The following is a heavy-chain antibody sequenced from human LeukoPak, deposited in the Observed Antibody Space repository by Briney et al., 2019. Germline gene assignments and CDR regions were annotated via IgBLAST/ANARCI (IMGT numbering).Heavy chain of an antibody. Sequence: SVKVSCKASGYTFTSYGISWVRQAPGQGLEWMGGIIPIFGTANYAQKFQGRVTFTRDTSISTAYMAMSRLRSDDTAVFYCARGSRYHDWLSPLDSWGQGTLVTVSS. CDR1: GYTFTSYG. V-gene: IGHV1-69*05. D-gene: IGHD3-9*01. CDR3: ARGSRYHDWLSPLDS. J-gene: IGHJ4*02. CDR2: IIPIFGTA.